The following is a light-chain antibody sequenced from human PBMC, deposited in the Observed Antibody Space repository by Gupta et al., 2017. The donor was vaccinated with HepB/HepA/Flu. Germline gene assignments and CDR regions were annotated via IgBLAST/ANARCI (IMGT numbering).Light chain of an antibody. J-gene: IGLJ3*02. CDR3: GTWDSSLSAGV. V-gene: IGLV1-51*02. Sequence: QSVLPQPPSVSAAPGQKVTISCSGSSSNIGNNYVSWYQQLPGTAPKLLIYENNKRPSGSPDRFSGSKSGTSATLGITGLQTGDEADYYCGTWDSSLSAGVFGGGTKLTVL. CDR2: ENN. CDR1: SSNIGNNY.